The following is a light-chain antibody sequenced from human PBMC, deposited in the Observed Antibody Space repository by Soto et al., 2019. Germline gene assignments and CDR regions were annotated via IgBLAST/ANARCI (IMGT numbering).Light chain of an antibody. J-gene: IGKJ5*01. V-gene: IGKV3-20*01. CDR1: QSVSSSH. CDR2: DEF. CDR3: QEYGTSPIA. Sequence: EIVLTEGPVTLSLSPWERVHLAFMASQSVSSSHLAWYQQKPGQAPRLLIYDEFKRATGIKDRFSGSGSGRDFTITISRMETEDHEVYHCQEYGTSPIAFGEGKRLEIK.